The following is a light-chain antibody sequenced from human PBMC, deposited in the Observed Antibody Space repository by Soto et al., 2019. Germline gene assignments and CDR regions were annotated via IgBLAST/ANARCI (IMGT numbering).Light chain of an antibody. J-gene: IGKJ5*01. Sequence: EVVLTQSPATLSLSPGERATLSCRASQSISHFLAWYQQRPGQAPRLLIYDASNRATGIPTRFSGSGSETAFTLPISSLEPEDFAVSYCQQRSTWPPITFGQGTRLEIK. CDR1: QSISHF. CDR3: QQRSTWPPIT. V-gene: IGKV3-11*01. CDR2: DAS.